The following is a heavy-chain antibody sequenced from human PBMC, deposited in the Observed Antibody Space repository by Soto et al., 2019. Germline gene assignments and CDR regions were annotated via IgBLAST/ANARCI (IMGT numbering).Heavy chain of an antibody. D-gene: IGHD2-2*01. CDR1: GFTFSSYA. J-gene: IGHJ4*02. CDR3: AKDRGACSSTSCSFDY. V-gene: IGHV3-23*01. CDR2: ISGSGGST. Sequence: GGSLRLSCAASGFTFSSYAMSWVRQAPGKGLEWVSAISGSGGSTYYADSVKGRFTISRDNSKNTLYLQMNSLRAEDTAVYYCAKDRGACSSTSCSFDYWGQGTLVTVSS.